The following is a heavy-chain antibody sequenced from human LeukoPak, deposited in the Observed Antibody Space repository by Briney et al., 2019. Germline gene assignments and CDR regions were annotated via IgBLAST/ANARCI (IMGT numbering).Heavy chain of an antibody. CDR1: GGSISSSSYY. V-gene: IGHV4-39*07. Sequence: SETLSLTCTVSGGSISSSSYYWGWIRQPRGKGLEWIGSIYYSGSTYYNPSLKSRVTISVDTSKNQFSLKLSSVTAADTAVYYCARDMSAMITFGGVIVSDAFDIWGQGTMVTVSS. J-gene: IGHJ3*02. CDR3: ARDMSAMITFGGVIVSDAFDI. CDR2: IYYSGST. D-gene: IGHD3-16*02.